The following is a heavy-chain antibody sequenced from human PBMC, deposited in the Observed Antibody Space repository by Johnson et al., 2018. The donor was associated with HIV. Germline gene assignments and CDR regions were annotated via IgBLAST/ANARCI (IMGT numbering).Heavy chain of an antibody. CDR3: ARGPYSSGWYSAFDI. CDR1: GFSVSNNY. Sequence: VQLVESGGGLIQPGGSLRLSCAVSGFSVSNNYMSWVRQAPGKGLEWVSVMYSGGRTYYADSVKGRFTIFRDNSKNTLYLQMNSLRAEDTAVYYCARGPYSSGWYSAFDIWGQGTMVTVSS. D-gene: IGHD6-19*01. CDR2: MYSGGRT. V-gene: IGHV3-53*01. J-gene: IGHJ3*02.